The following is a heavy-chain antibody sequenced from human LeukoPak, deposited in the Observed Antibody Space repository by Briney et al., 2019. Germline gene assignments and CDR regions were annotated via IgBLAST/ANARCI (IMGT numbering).Heavy chain of an antibody. V-gene: IGHV1-69*05. Sequence: ASVKVSCKASGGTFSSYAISWVRQAPGQGLEWMGGIIPIFGTANYAQKFQGRVTITTDESTSTAYMELSSLRSEDTAVYYCARGGPYSSSRDNWFDPWGQGTLVTVSS. D-gene: IGHD6-13*01. CDR3: ARGGPYSSSRDNWFDP. J-gene: IGHJ5*02. CDR2: IIPIFGTA. CDR1: GGTFSSYA.